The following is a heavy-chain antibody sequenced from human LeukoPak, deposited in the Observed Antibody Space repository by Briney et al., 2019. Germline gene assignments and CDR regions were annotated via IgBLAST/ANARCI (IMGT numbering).Heavy chain of an antibody. CDR3: ARAMYSSGWYTAFDY. V-gene: IGHV3-48*01. D-gene: IGHD6-19*01. J-gene: IGHJ4*02. CDR1: GFTFSSYS. CDR2: ISSSSSTI. Sequence: GGSLRLSCAASGFTFSSYSMNWVRQAPGKGLEWVSYISSSSSTIYYADSVKGRFTISRDNAKNSLYLQMNSLRAEDTAVYYCARAMYSSGWYTAFDYWGQGTLVTVSS.